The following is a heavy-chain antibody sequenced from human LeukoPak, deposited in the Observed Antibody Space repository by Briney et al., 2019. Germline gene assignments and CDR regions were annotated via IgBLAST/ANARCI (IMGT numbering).Heavy chain of an antibody. J-gene: IGHJ4*02. CDR3: ARVEVVGATTPYYFDY. CDR1: GFTVTNNY. Sequence: QSGGSLRLSCAASGFTVTNNYMSWVRQAPGKGLEWVSVIYSDGSTYYANSVKGRFTISRDNSKNTLDLQMNSLRAEDTAVYYCARVEVVGATTPYYFDYWGQGTLVTVSS. V-gene: IGHV3-53*05. D-gene: IGHD1-26*01. CDR2: IYSDGST.